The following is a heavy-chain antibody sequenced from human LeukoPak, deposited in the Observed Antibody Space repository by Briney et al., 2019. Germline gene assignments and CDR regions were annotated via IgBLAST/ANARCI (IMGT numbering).Heavy chain of an antibody. V-gene: IGHV1-2*02. CDR2: INPNSGGT. J-gene: IGHJ6*03. D-gene: IGHD3-9*01. CDR3: ARDRDDILTGYYYYMDV. Sequence: ASVKVSCKASGYTFTGYYMHWVRQAPGQGLEWMGWINPNSGGTNYAQKFQGRVTMTRDTSISTAYMELSRLRSDDTAVYYCARDRDDILTGYYYYMDVWGKGTTVTVSS. CDR1: GYTFTGYY.